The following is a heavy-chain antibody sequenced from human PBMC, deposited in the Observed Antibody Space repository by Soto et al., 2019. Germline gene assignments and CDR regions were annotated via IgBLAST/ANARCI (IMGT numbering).Heavy chain of an antibody. J-gene: IGHJ6*03. D-gene: IGHD3-10*01. V-gene: IGHV1-18*01. CDR1: GYTFTSYG. CDR3: ASYYGSGSMPVDYFSMDV. Sequence: ASVKVSCKASGYTFTSYGISWVRQAPGQGLEWMGWISAYNGNTNYAQKLQGRVTMTTDTSTSTAYMELRSLRSDDTAVYYCASYYGSGSMPVDYFSMDVWGKGTTVTVSS. CDR2: ISAYNGNT.